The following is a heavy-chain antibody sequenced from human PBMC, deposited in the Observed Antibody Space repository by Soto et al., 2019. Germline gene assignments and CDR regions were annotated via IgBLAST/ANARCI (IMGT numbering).Heavy chain of an antibody. CDR2: MSWNSGTI. CDR1: GFTFDHYA. CDR3: AKDRWGVGTTPPHYYHGMDV. D-gene: IGHD3-16*01. J-gene: IGHJ6*02. V-gene: IGHV3-9*01. Sequence: EVQLVESGGGLVQPGRSLRLSCAASGFTFDHYAMHWVRQAPGKGLEWVSSMSWNSGTIGYADSVKGRFTIYRDNAKNSLYLEMSSLRAEDTAFYYGAKDRWGVGTTPPHYYHGMDVWGQGTSVTVSS.